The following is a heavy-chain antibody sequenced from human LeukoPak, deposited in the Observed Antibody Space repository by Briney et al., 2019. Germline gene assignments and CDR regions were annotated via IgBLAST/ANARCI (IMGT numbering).Heavy chain of an antibody. D-gene: IGHD3-10*01. Sequence: GGSLRLSCAASGFSFSIYGMHWVRQAPGKGLEWVAVISHDGSNKYYADSVKGRFSISRDNSKNTLYLQMNSLRAEDTAMYYCVKGPGFGELLLGFDYWGQGTLVTVSS. CDR2: ISHDGSNK. CDR1: GFSFSIYG. J-gene: IGHJ4*02. CDR3: VKGPGFGELLLGFDY. V-gene: IGHV3-30*18.